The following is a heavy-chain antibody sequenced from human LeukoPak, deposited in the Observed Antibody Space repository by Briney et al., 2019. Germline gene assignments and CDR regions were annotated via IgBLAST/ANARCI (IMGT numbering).Heavy chain of an antibody. D-gene: IGHD1-26*01. V-gene: IGHV4-31*03. CDR3: ARGFGGSYRNWFDP. CDR2: IYYSGST. Sequence: SETLSLTCTVSGGSISSGGYYWSWIRQHPGKGLEWIGYIYYSGSTYYNPSLKSRVTISVDTSKNQFSLKLSSVTAADTAVYYCARGFGGSYRNWFDPWGQGTLVTVSS. J-gene: IGHJ5*02. CDR1: GGSISSGGYY.